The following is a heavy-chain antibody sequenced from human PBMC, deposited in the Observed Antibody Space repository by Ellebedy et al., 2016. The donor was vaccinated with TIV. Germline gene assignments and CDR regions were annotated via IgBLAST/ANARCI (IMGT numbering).Heavy chain of an antibody. CDR2: IYYSGST. J-gene: IGHJ4*02. V-gene: IGHV4-59*01. CDR1: GGSINNYY. Sequence: GSLRLSCTVSGGSINNYYWSWIRQPPGKGLEWIGYIYYSGSTHYNPSLKSRVTISVDTSKNQFSLELSSVTAADTAVYYCARTKAVAGTFCFDYWGQGTLVTVSS. D-gene: IGHD6-13*01. CDR3: ARTKAVAGTFCFDY.